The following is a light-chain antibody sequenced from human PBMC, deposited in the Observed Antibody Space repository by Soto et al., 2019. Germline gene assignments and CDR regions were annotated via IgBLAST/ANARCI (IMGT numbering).Light chain of an antibody. CDR2: DVN. CDR1: SSDIGDYNF. V-gene: IGLV2-14*03. CDR3: TSWTTSTTMI. Sequence: QSVLTQPASVSGSPGQSITISCTGTSSDIGDYNFVSWYQHHPGKAPKLMLYDVNIRPSGVSNRFSGSKSGNTASLTISGLQAEDEADYYCTSWTTSTTMIFGGGTK. J-gene: IGLJ2*01.